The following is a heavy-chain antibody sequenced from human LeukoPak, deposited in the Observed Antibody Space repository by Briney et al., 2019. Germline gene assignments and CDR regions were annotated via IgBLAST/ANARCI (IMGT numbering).Heavy chain of an antibody. D-gene: IGHD4-17*01. CDR2: INPSGGST. Sequence: EASVKVSCKASGYTFTSYYIHWVRQAPGQGLEWMGIINPSGGSTSYAQKFQGRVTMTRDTSTSTVYMYLSGLRSEDTAVYYCARDSLYGVVDYWGQGTLVTVSS. V-gene: IGHV1-46*01. J-gene: IGHJ4*02. CDR1: GYTFTSYY. CDR3: ARDSLYGVVDY.